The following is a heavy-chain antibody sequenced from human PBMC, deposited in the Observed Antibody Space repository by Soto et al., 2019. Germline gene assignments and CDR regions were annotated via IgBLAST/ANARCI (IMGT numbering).Heavy chain of an antibody. CDR3: AKDRAQLWSCYGMDV. D-gene: IGHD2-21*01. CDR1: GFPFLIYA. Sequence: GGSLRLSCAASGFPFLIYAMNLVRQSPGKGLEWVSTISVNGLSTFYADSVKGRFTISRDNSKNTLYLQMNSLRAEDTAIYYCAKDRAQLWSCYGMDVCPHGTTATVSS. CDR2: ISVNGLST. V-gene: IGHV3-23*01. J-gene: IGHJ6*02.